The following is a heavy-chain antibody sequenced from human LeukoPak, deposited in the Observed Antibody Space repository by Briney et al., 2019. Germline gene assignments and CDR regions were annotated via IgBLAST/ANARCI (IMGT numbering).Heavy chain of an antibody. J-gene: IGHJ4*02. V-gene: IGHV3-74*01. D-gene: IGHD1-26*01. Sequence: GGSLRLSCAVSGFTFSSYWMHWVRQAPGKGLVWVSRINSDGSSTSYADSVKGRFTISRDNAKNTLYLQMNSLRAEDTAVYYCARGSEWELLSCDYWGQGTLVTVSS. CDR2: INSDGSST. CDR1: GFTFSSYW. CDR3: ARGSEWELLSCDY.